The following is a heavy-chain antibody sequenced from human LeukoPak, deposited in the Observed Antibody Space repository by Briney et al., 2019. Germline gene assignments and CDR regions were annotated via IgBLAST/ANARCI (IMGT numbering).Heavy chain of an antibody. Sequence: GGSLRLSCAASGFTFRSYGMHWVRQAPGMGLEGVAVIWYDGSKKYYADSVKGRFTISRDNSKDTLYLEMNSLRAEDTAVYYCARDWKFCSGGSCTGAFDIWGQGTMVTVSS. CDR2: IWYDGSKK. J-gene: IGHJ3*02. V-gene: IGHV3-33*01. CDR1: GFTFRSYG. D-gene: IGHD2-15*01. CDR3: ARDWKFCSGGSCTGAFDI.